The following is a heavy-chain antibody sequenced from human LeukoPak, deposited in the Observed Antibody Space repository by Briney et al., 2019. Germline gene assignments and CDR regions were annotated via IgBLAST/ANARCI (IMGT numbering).Heavy chain of an antibody. D-gene: IGHD3-3*01. J-gene: IGHJ6*03. V-gene: IGHV1-2*02. CDR3: ARDMLRSLYYYMDV. Sequence: NPNSGGTNYAQKFQGRVTMTRDTSISTAYMELSRLRSDDTAVYYCARDMLRSLYYYMDVWGKGTTVTVSS. CDR2: NPNSGGT.